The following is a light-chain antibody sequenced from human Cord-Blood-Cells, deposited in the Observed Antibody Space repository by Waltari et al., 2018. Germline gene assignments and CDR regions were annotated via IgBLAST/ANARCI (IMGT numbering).Light chain of an antibody. J-gene: IGKJ3*01. CDR3: QQYNNWPIFT. V-gene: IGKV3-15*01. CDR2: GAS. CDR1: QSVSSN. Sequence: EIVMTQSPATLSVSPGERATLSCRASQSVSSNLAWYKQKPGQAPRLLIYGASTRATGIPARFSGSGSGTEFTLTISSLQSEDFAVYYCQQYNNWPIFTFGPGTKVDIK.